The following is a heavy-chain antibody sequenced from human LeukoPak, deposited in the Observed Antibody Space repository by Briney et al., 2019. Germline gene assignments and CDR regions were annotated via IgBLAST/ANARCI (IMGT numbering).Heavy chain of an antibody. Sequence: GXSLRLSCAASGFTFSSYAMSWVRQAPGKGLEWVSAISGSGGSTYYADSVKGRFTISRDNSKNTLYLQMNSLRAEDTAVYYCAKDRVSVYYYDSSGYYYFDYWGQGTLVTVSS. CDR2: ISGSGGST. V-gene: IGHV3-23*01. D-gene: IGHD3-22*01. J-gene: IGHJ4*02. CDR1: GFTFSSYA. CDR3: AKDRVSVYYYDSSGYYYFDY.